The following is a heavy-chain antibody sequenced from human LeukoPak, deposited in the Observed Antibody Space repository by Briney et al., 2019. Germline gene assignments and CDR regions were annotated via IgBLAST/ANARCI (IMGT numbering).Heavy chain of an antibody. CDR2: ISSSSSYI. CDR1: GFTFSSYS. Sequence: GGSLRLSCAASGFTFSSYSMNWVRQAPGKGLEWVSSISSSSSYIYYADSVKGRFTISRDNAKNSLYLQMNSLRAEDTAVYYCARDRAVAGPPLIDYWGQGTLVTVSS. D-gene: IGHD6-19*01. CDR3: ARDRAVAGPPLIDY. V-gene: IGHV3-21*01. J-gene: IGHJ4*02.